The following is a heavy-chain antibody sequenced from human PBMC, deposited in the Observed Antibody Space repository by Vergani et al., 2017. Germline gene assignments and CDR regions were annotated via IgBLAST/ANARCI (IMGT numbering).Heavy chain of an antibody. CDR2: ISSSSSYI. V-gene: IGHV3-21*01. Sequence: EVQLVESGGGLVKPGGSLRLSCAASGFTFSSYSMNWVRQAPGKGLEWVSSISSSSSYIYYADSVKGRFTISRDNAKNSLYLQMNSLRAEDTAVYYCAXGVIAAAGTRYFQHWGQGTLVTVSS. CDR1: GFTFSSYS. CDR3: AXGVIAAAGTRYFQH. J-gene: IGHJ1*01. D-gene: IGHD6-13*01.